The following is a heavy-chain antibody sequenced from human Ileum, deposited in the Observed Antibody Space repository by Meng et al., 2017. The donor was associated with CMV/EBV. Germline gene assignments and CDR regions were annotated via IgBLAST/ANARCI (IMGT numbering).Heavy chain of an antibody. CDR1: GGSVTSHW. D-gene: IGHD6-13*01. Sequence: PEPCPGMGKPSETLSLTCTVSGGSVTSHWWSWIRQSAGKGLEWIGRIYITGGTNYNPSLKSRVTLSIDKSKDQFSLRLNSVTAADTAVYYCTRDLLVAAAAVFDSWGQGTLVTVSS. CDR2: IYITGGT. CDR3: TRDLLVAAAAVFDS. J-gene: IGHJ4*02. V-gene: IGHV4-4*07.